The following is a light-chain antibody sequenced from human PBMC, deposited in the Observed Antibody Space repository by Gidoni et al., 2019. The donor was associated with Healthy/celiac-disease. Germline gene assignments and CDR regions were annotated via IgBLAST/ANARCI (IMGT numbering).Light chain of an antibody. Sequence: EIVLTQSPGTLSLSPGERATLSCRASQSVSSSYLACYQQKPGQAPRLLIYGASSSATGIPDRFSGSWSATYFILTISRLDPEVFAVYYCQQYGSSPYTFGQGTKLEIK. CDR1: QSVSSSY. V-gene: IGKV3-20*01. CDR3: QQYGSSPYT. J-gene: IGKJ2*01. CDR2: GAS.